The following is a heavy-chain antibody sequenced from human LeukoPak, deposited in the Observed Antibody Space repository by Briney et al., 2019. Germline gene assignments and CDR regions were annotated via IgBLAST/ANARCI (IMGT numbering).Heavy chain of an antibody. J-gene: IGHJ6*02. CDR1: GFTVSSNY. V-gene: IGHV3-23*01. CDR3: AKGAEYYYYGMDV. Sequence: GGSLRLSCAASGFTVSSNYMSWVRQAPGKGLEWVSAISGSGGGTYYADSVKGRFTISRDNSKNTLYLQMNSLRAEDTAVYYCAKGAEYYYYGMDVWGQGTTVTVSS. CDR2: ISGSGGGT.